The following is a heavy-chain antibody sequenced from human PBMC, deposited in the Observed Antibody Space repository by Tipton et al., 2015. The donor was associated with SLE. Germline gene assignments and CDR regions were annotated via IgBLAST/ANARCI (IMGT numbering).Heavy chain of an antibody. V-gene: IGHV3-7*04. Sequence: SLRLSCAASGFTFNSYWMSWVRQAPGKGLEWVASIKEDESEKYYVDSVKGRFTISRDNTKNSLYLQMNSLRAEDTAVYYCARGGGRLADCWGQGTLVTVSS. CDR2: IKEDESEK. J-gene: IGHJ4*02. CDR1: GFTFNSYW. D-gene: IGHD1-1*01. CDR3: ARGGGRLADC.